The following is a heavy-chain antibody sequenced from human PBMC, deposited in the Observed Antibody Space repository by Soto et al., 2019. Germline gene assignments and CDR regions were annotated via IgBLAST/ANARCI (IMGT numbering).Heavy chain of an antibody. V-gene: IGHV3-23*01. Sequence: GGSLRLSCAASGFTFSSYAMSWVRQAPGKGLEWVSAISGSGGSTYYADSVKGRFTISRDNSKNTLYLQMNSLRAEDTAVYYCAKDQDVVVVAADDLDYWGQGTLVTVSS. J-gene: IGHJ4*02. CDR3: AKDQDVVVVAADDLDY. CDR2: ISGSGGST. D-gene: IGHD2-15*01. CDR1: GFTFSSYA.